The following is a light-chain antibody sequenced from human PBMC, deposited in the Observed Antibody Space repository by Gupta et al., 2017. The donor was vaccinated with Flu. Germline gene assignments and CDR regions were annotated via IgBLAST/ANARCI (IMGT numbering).Light chain of an antibody. CDR1: QSISSW. Sequence: DIQMTQSPSTLSASVGDRVTITCRASQSISSWLAWYQQKPGKAPKVLIYKASSLESGVPSRFSGSGSGTEFTLTISGLQPDDFATYYCQQYNSGLTLGQGTRLEIK. V-gene: IGKV1-5*03. CDR3: QQYNSGLT. J-gene: IGKJ5*01. CDR2: KAS.